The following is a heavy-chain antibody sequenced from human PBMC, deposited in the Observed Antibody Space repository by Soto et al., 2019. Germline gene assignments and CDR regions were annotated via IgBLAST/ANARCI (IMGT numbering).Heavy chain of an antibody. D-gene: IGHD6-13*01. CDR2: INHSGST. Sequence: SETLSLTCAVYGGSFSGYYWSWIRQPPGKGLEWIGEINHSGSTNYNPSLKSRVTISVDTSKNQFSLKLSSVTAADTAVYYCARRSRRAAGYYYYYYMDVWGKGTTVTVSS. CDR1: GGSFSGYY. V-gene: IGHV4-34*01. CDR3: ARRSRRAAGYYYYYYMDV. J-gene: IGHJ6*03.